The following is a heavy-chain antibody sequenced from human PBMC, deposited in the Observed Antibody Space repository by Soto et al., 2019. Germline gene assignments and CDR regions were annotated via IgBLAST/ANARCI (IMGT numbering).Heavy chain of an antibody. D-gene: IGHD3-10*01. CDR1: GGSISSGGNY. CDR2: IYYSGST. CDR3: ARARRVRGVIYYYGMDV. Sequence: QVQLQESGPGLVKSSQTLSLTCAVSGGSISSGGNYWSWIRQHPGKGLEWIGYIYYSGSTYYNPSLKSRVTISVDTSKNQFSLKLTSVTAADTAVYYCARARRVRGVIYYYGMDVWGQGTTVTVSS. V-gene: IGHV4-31*11. J-gene: IGHJ6*02.